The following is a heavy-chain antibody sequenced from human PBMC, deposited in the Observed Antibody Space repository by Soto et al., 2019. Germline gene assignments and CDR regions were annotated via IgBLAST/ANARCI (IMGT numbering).Heavy chain of an antibody. CDR2: INHSGST. D-gene: IGHD2-15*01. CDR1: GGSFSGYY. V-gene: IGHV4-34*01. Sequence: QVQLQQWGAGLLKPSETLSLTCAVYGGSFSGYYWSWIRQPPGKGLEWIGEINHSGSTNYNPSLKSRVTISVDTSKNQFSLKLSSVTAADTAVYYCARFVVAIYYYYYYYMDVWGKGTTVTVSS. J-gene: IGHJ6*03. CDR3: ARFVVAIYYYYYYYMDV.